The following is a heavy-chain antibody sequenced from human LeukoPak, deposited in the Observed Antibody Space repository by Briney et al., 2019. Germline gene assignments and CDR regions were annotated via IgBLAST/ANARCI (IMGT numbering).Heavy chain of an antibody. CDR2: IYYSGST. CDR1: GGSISSYY. V-gene: IGHV4-59*08. D-gene: IGHD3-22*01. CDR3: ARHGGPRYYDSSGYYPPFWY. J-gene: IGHJ4*02. Sequence: SETLSLTCTVSGGSISSYYWSWIRQPPGKGLEWIGYIYYSGSTNSNPSLKSRVTISVDTSKNQFSLKLSSVTAADTAVYYCARHGGPRYYDSSGYYPPFWYWGQGTLVTVSS.